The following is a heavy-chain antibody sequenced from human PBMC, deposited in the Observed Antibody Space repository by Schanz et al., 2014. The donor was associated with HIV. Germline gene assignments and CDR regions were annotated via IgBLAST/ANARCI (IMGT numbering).Heavy chain of an antibody. J-gene: IGHJ6*02. CDR1: GFTFRSYG. CDR2: IWYDGSNK. Sequence: QVQLVESGGGVVQPGRSLRLSCAASGFTFRSYGMHWVRQAPGKGLEWVAVIWYDGSNKYYADSVKGRFTISRDNSKNTLYLQLNSLRAEDTAIYYCAKTSITLGMDVWGQGTTVTVSS. V-gene: IGHV3-33*06. CDR3: AKTSITLGMDV. D-gene: IGHD1-20*01.